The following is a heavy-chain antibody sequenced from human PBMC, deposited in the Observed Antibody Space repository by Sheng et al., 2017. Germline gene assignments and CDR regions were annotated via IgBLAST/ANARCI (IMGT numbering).Heavy chain of an antibody. D-gene: IGHD2-15*01. CDR3: ARGDGVGGYCTGGSCYPGDH. V-gene: IGHV3-21*01. Sequence: DVQLVESGGGLVKPGGSLRLSCTASGFSFRSYTMNWVRQAPGKGLEWVSSISSSSHYIYYADSVKGRFTISRDNAKNSLYLQMNSLRVDDTGVYYCARGDGVGGYCTGGSCYPGDHWGQGTLVTVSS. CDR2: ISSSSHYI. CDR1: GFSFRSYT. J-gene: IGHJ4*02.